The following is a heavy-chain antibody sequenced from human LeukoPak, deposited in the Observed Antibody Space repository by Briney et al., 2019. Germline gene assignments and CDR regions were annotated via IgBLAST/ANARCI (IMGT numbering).Heavy chain of an antibody. Sequence: SGGSLRLSCAASGFTFSSYWMHWVRQAPGKGLEWVSSISSRSTYIYYADSVKGRFTISRDNAKNSLYLQMNSLRAEDTAVYYCASSWHTGGYYFDYWGQGTLVTVSS. V-gene: IGHV3-21*01. D-gene: IGHD6-13*01. CDR3: ASSWHTGGYYFDY. CDR2: ISSRSTYI. CDR1: GFTFSSYW. J-gene: IGHJ4*02.